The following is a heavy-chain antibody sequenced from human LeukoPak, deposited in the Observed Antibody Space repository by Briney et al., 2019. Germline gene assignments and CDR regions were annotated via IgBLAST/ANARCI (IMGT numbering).Heavy chain of an antibody. Sequence: ASARVSCKASGGTFSSYAISWVRQAPGQGLEWMGRIIPILGIANYAQKFQGRVTITADKSTSTAYMELSSLRSEDTAVYYCATVGRNDYFDYWGQGTLVTV. CDR3: ATVGRNDYFDY. CDR2: IIPILGIA. V-gene: IGHV1-69*04. CDR1: GGTFSSYA. D-gene: IGHD1-14*01. J-gene: IGHJ4*02.